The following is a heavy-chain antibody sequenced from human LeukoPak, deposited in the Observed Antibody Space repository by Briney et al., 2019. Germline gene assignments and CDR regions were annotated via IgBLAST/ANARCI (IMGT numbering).Heavy chain of an antibody. CDR2: IYYSEST. CDR3: ARSLGIVVVTAIPSWFDP. CDR1: GGSISSSSYY. J-gene: IGHJ5*02. D-gene: IGHD2-21*02. V-gene: IGHV4-39*01. Sequence: SETLSLTCTVSGGSISSSSYYWGWIRQPPGKGLEWIGSIYYSESTYYNPSLKSRVTISVDTSKNQFSLKLSSVTAADTAVYYCARSLGIVVVTAIPSWFDPWGQGTLVTVSS.